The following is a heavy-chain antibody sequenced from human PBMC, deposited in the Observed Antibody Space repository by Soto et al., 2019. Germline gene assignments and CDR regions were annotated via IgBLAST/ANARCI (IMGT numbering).Heavy chain of an antibody. J-gene: IGHJ6*02. V-gene: IGHV4-30-2*01. CDR3: ARAGQGGYCSSTSCYTGPYYYYGMDV. D-gene: IGHD2-2*02. CDR1: GGSISSGGYS. CDR2: IYHSGST. Sequence: PSETLSLTCAVSGGSISSGGYSWSWIRQPPGKGLEWIGYIYHSGSTYYNPSLKSRVTISVDRSKNQFSLKLSSVTAADTAVYYCARAGQGGYCSSTSCYTGPYYYYGMDVWGQGTTVTV.